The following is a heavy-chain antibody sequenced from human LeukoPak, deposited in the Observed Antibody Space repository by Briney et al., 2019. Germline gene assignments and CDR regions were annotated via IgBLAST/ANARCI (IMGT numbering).Heavy chain of an antibody. Sequence: GGSLRLSCAASGFTFSSYAMHWVRQAPGKGLEWVAVISYDGSNKYYADSVKGRFTISRDNSKNTLYLQMNSLRAEDTAVYYCARDRGKGYCSSTSCYRGRFFDYWGQGTLVTVSS. D-gene: IGHD2-2*01. CDR2: ISYDGSNK. CDR1: GFTFSSYA. CDR3: ARDRGKGYCSSTSCYRGRFFDY. J-gene: IGHJ4*02. V-gene: IGHV3-30-3*01.